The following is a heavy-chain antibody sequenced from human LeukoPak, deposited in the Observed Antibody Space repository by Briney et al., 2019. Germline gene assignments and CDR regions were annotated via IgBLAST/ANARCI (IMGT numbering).Heavy chain of an antibody. CDR1: GGSIRGSSYN. J-gene: IGHJ3*02. Sequence: SETLSLTCTVSGGSIRGSSYNWGWIRQPPGKGPEWIGSIYYSGSTSYNPSLKSRVTISIDTSKSQFSLKLSSVTAADTAVYYCAKWGRDYYDSSGYFGDDAFDIWGQGTMVTVSS. CDR2: IYYSGST. D-gene: IGHD3-22*01. V-gene: IGHV4-39*01. CDR3: AKWGRDYYDSSGYFGDDAFDI.